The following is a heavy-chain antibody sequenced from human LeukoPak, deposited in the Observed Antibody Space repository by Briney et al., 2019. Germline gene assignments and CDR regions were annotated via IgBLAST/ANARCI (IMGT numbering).Heavy chain of an antibody. D-gene: IGHD3-9*01. V-gene: IGHV3-23*01. CDR2: ISGSGGST. CDR3: AKGRDFDIFPDAFDI. Sequence: PGGSLRLSCAASGFTFSSYAMSWVRQAPGKGLEWVSAISGSGGSTYYADSVKGRFTISRDNSKNTLYLQMNSLRVEDTAVYYCAKGRDFDIFPDAFDIWGQGTMVTVSS. J-gene: IGHJ3*02. CDR1: GFTFSSYA.